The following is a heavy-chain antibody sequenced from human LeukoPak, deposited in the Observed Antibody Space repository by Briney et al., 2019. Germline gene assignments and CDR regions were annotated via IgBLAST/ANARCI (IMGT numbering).Heavy chain of an antibody. CDR2: VYYNGNI. D-gene: IGHD6-13*01. V-gene: IGHV4-59*01. CDR3: ARDGGSSWSHQYGLDV. Sequence: SETLSPTCTVSGGSINSYYWSWIRQPPGKGLEWIGYVYYNGNINYNPSFKSRVTISVDTSKNQFSLKLSSVTAADTAVYYCARDGGSSWSHQYGLDVWGQGTTVTVSS. J-gene: IGHJ6*02. CDR1: GGSINSYY.